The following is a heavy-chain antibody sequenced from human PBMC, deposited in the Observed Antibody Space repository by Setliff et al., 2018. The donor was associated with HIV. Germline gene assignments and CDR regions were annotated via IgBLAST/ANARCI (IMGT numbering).Heavy chain of an antibody. D-gene: IGHD3-10*01. CDR3: ATDLLWFGERGFDY. CDR1: GFAFSDNP. CDR2: IRGKSDII. Sequence: GGSLRLSCVASSGFAFSDNPMNWVRQAPGKGLEWISHIRGKSDIIKYAESVMGRFTISRDNAKNSLYLEMNSLRAEDTAVYYCATDLLWFGERGFDYWGQGTLVTVSS. V-gene: IGHV3-48*01. J-gene: IGHJ4*02.